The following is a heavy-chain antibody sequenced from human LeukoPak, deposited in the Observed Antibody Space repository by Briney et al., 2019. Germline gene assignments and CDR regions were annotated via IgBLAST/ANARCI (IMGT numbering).Heavy chain of an antibody. D-gene: IGHD4-17*01. Sequence: GGSLRLSCAASGFTFSSYSMNWVRQAPGKGLEWVSYISSSSSTIYYADSVKGRFTISRDNAKNSLYLQMNSLRAEDTAVYYCAKVMGDYPSSPIDYWGQGTLVTVSS. V-gene: IGHV3-48*01. CDR2: ISSSSSTI. J-gene: IGHJ4*02. CDR3: AKVMGDYPSSPIDY. CDR1: GFTFSSYS.